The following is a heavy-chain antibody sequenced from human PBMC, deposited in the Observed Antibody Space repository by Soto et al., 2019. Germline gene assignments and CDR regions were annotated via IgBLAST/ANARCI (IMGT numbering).Heavy chain of an antibody. Sequence: QVHLQESGPGLVKPSQTLSLSCTVSNGPINSADYYRSWIRQAPGKGLEWIGYLYYSGSASYNPPRKGRVSISLDTSKNQFSLSLRSVTAADTAVYFCSSSFRVVSTPPSLDYWGQGTRVTVSS. V-gene: IGHV4-30-4*01. CDR3: SSSFRVVSTPPSLDY. CDR2: LYYSGSA. CDR1: NGPINSADYY. J-gene: IGHJ4*02. D-gene: IGHD3-3*01.